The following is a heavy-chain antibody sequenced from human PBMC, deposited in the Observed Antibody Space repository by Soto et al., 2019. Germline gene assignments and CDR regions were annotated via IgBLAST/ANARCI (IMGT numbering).Heavy chain of an antibody. V-gene: IGHV4-59*08. Sequence: QVQLQESGPGLVTPSETLSLTCTVSGGSISSYYWSWIRQPPGKGLEWIGYIYYSGSTNYNPSLKRRVTISVDTSKNQFSLKLSSVTAADTAVYYCARPSVDGYYYGMDVWGQGTTVTVS. CDR1: GGSISSYY. D-gene: IGHD2-15*01. CDR3: ARPSVDGYYYGMDV. CDR2: IYYSGST. J-gene: IGHJ6*02.